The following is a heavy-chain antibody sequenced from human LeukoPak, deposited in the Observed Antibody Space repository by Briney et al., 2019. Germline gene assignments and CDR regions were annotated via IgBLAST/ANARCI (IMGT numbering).Heavy chain of an antibody. CDR1: RFTFSSYA. CDR2: ISGSAGST. D-gene: IGHD3-10*01. J-gene: IGHJ4*02. V-gene: IGHV3-23*01. CDR3: AKEVGYYGLGRFPD. Sequence: GGSLRLSCAASRFTFSSYAMSWVRQAPGKGLEWVSTISGSAGSTQYADAVKGRFTISRDNSKNTIHLQMDSLRADDTAVYYCAKEVGYYGLGRFPDWGQGTLVTVSS.